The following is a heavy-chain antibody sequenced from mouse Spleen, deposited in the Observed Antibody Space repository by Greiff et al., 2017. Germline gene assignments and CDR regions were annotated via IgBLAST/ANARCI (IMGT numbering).Heavy chain of an antibody. CDR3: ARQGELRYFDY. CDR2: ISNGGGST. D-gene: IGHD1-1*01. J-gene: IGHJ2*01. CDR1: GFTFSDYY. Sequence: DVQLVESGGGLVQPGGSLKLSCATSGFTFSDYYMYWVRQTPEKRLEWVAYISNGGGSTYYPDTVKGRFTISRDNAKNTLYLQMSRLKSEDTAMYYCARQGELRYFDYWGQGTTLTVSS. V-gene: IGHV5-12*02.